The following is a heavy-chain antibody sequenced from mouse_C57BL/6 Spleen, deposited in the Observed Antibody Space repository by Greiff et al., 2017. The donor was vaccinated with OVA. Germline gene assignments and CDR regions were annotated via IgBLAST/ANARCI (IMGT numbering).Heavy chain of an antibody. CDR3: ARTEAGYYGGGWFAY. D-gene: IGHD1-1*01. CDR2: IDPSDSYT. Sequence: QVQLKESGAELVKPGASVKLSCKASGYTFTSYWMQWVKQRPGQGLEWIGEIDPSDSYTNYNQKFKGKATLTVDTSSSTAYMQLSSLTSEDSAVYYCARTEAGYYGGGWFAYWGQGTLVTVSA. CDR1: GYTFTSYW. J-gene: IGHJ3*01. V-gene: IGHV1-50*01.